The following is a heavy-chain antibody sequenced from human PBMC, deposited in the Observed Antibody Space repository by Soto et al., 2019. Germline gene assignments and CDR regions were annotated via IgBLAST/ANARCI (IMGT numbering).Heavy chain of an antibody. CDR1: GYTFTSYV. CDR2: ISAYNGNT. J-gene: IGHJ3*02. D-gene: IGHD2-15*01. V-gene: IGHV1-18*01. Sequence: ASVKISCKASGYTFTSYVISWVRQAHGQGLEWMGWISAYNGNTNYAQKLQGRVTMTTDTSTRTAYMELRSLRSDDTAVYYCARDNDCSGGSCNDAFDIWGQGTMDTVSS. CDR3: ARDNDCSGGSCNDAFDI.